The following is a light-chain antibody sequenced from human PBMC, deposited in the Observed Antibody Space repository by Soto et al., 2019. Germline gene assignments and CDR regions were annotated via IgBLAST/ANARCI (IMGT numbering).Light chain of an antibody. V-gene: IGKV3-11*01. CDR3: QQRTNWTRVT. Sequence: EIVLTQSPGTLSLSPGERATLSCRASQSVSSYLAWYQQKPGQAPRLLIYDASNRATGIPARFSGSGSGTDFTLTISSLEPEDFAIYYCQQRTNWTRVTFGQGTKVDIK. J-gene: IGKJ1*01. CDR2: DAS. CDR1: QSVSSY.